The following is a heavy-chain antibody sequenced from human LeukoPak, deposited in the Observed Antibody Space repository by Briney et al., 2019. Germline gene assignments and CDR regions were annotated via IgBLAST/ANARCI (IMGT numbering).Heavy chain of an antibody. V-gene: IGHV3-23*01. J-gene: IGHJ4*02. Sequence: GGSLRLSCAASGFTFGTYAMNWVRQAPGKGLEWVSSISNSGSSAYYADSVKGRFTISRDNSKNILFLQMNSLGAEDSASYFCAKERRRVDTSMIRSYYFDSWGQGTPVTVSS. D-gene: IGHD3-16*01. CDR1: GFTFGTYA. CDR2: ISNSGSSA. CDR3: AKERRRVDTSMIRSYYFDS.